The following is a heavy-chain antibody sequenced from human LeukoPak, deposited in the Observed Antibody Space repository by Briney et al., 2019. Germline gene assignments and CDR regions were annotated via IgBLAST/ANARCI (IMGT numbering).Heavy chain of an antibody. D-gene: IGHD3/OR15-3a*01. V-gene: IGHV4-4*02. CDR1: GVSISSSNW. CDR3: ARARTGRGWYFDL. CDR2: IYHSGST. J-gene: IGHJ2*01. Sequence: PSGTLSLTCAVSGVSISSSNWWSWVRQPPGKGLEWIGEIYHSGSTNYNPSLKSRVTISVDKSKNQFSLKLSSVTAADTAVYYCARARTGRGWYFDLWGRGTLVTVSS.